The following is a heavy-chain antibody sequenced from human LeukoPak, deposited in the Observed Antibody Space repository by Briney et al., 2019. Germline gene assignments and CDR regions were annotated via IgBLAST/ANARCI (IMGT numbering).Heavy chain of an antibody. CDR1: GFTFSSYA. CDR2: ISSSSSYI. Sequence: GGSLRLSCAASGFTFSSYAMSWVRQAPGKGLEWVSSISSSSSYIYYADSVKGRFTISRDNAKNSLYLQMNSLRAEDTAVYYCARDPLTVTTSDDYWGQGTLVTVSS. CDR3: ARDPLTVTTSDDY. V-gene: IGHV3-21*01. J-gene: IGHJ4*02. D-gene: IGHD4-11*01.